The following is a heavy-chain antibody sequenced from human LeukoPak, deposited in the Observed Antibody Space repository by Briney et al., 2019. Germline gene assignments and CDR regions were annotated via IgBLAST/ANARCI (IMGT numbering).Heavy chain of an antibody. CDR2: INPNSGGT. J-gene: IGHJ5*02. CDR1: GYTFTGYY. Sequence: GASAKVSCKASGYTFTGYYMRWVRQAPGQGLEWMGWINPNSGGTNYAQKFQGRLTMTTDTSTSTAYMELRSLRSDDTAVYYCARDRHYDASTVFDPWGQGTLVTVSS. D-gene: IGHD3-3*01. CDR3: ARDRHYDASTVFDP. V-gene: IGHV1-2*02.